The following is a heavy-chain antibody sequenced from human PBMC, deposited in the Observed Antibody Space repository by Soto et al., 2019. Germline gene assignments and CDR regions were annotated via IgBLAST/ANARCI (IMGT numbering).Heavy chain of an antibody. Sequence: GGSLRLSCAASGFTFTNYAMTWVRQAPGKGLEWVSISSGSGSGGSTNYADSVKGRFTISRDNSKNTLYLQMNSLRVEDTAVYYCAKDRDDYRNYVFDYWGQGALVTVSS. J-gene: IGHJ4*02. CDR1: GFTFTNYA. CDR3: AKDRDDYRNYVFDY. D-gene: IGHD4-4*01. CDR2: SSGSGSGGST. V-gene: IGHV3-23*01.